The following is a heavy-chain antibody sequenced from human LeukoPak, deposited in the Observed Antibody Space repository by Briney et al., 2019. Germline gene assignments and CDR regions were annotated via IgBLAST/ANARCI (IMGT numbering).Heavy chain of an antibody. CDR1: GYSFTTYD. J-gene: IGHJ4*02. Sequence: ASVKVSCKASGYSFTTYDINWVRQATGQGLEWMGWMNLKSGYTGYAQKFQGRVTITRDTSTSTVYMELSSLRSEDTAVYYCARVAGSIAYWGQATLVTVPS. V-gene: IGHV1-8*03. CDR3: ARVAGSIAY. CDR2: MNLKSGYT. D-gene: IGHD1-26*01.